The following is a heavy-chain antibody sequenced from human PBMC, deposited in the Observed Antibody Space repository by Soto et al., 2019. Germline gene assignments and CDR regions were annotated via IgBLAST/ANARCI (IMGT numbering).Heavy chain of an antibody. D-gene: IGHD2-15*01. CDR1: GFTFSSYA. Sequence: EVQLLESGGGLVQPGGSLRLSCAASGFTFSSYAMSWVRQAPGKGLEWVSAISGSGGSTYYADSVKGRFTISRDNSKNTLYLQMNSLRAEDTAVYYCAKACSGGSCFGRHTNWFDPWGQGTLVTVSS. J-gene: IGHJ5*02. V-gene: IGHV3-23*01. CDR2: ISGSGGST. CDR3: AKACSGGSCFGRHTNWFDP.